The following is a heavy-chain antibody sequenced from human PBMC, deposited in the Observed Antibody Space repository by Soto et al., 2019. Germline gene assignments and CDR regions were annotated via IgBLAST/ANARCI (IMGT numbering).Heavy chain of an antibody. V-gene: IGHV4-59*08. J-gene: IGHJ4*02. CDR3: ARHSPYCGGDCYSYDY. Sequence: QVQLQESGPGLVKSSETLSLTCTVSGGSISSSYWSWIRQPPGKGLEWIGYIYYSGSTNHNPSLKSRVTKSIDTSKNHFSLKVSSLTAADTAVYYCARHSPYCGGDCYSYDYWGQGTLVTVSS. CDR1: GGSISSSY. CDR2: IYYSGST. D-gene: IGHD2-21*02.